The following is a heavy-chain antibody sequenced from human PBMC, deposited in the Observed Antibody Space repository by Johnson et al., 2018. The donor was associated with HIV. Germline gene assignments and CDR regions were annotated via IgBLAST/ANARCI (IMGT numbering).Heavy chain of an antibody. Sequence: QVQLVESGGGVVQPGRSLRLSCAASGFTFSSYAMHWVRQAPGKGLEWVAVISYDGSNKYYADSVKGRFTISRDNSKTTLYLQMNSLRDEDTAVYYCARDNLRQLDAFDIWGQGTMVTVSS. CDR1: GFTFSSYA. D-gene: IGHD3-16*01. V-gene: IGHV3-30*04. CDR3: ARDNLRQLDAFDI. J-gene: IGHJ3*02. CDR2: ISYDGSNK.